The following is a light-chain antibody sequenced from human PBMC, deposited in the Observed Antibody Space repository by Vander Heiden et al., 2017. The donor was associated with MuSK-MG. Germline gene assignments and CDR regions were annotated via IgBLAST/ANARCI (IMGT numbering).Light chain of an antibody. V-gene: IGKV3-15*01. J-gene: IGKJ1*01. CDR1: QRVSNN. CDR2: GAS. CDR3: QQYNNWPPWT. Sequence: EVMMTHSPVTLSVSPGERATLSCRASQRVSNNLAWYQQKPGQAPRLLIYGASTRATGIPARFSGSGSGTEFTLTISSLQSEDFAVYYCQQYNNWPPWTFGQGTKVEIK.